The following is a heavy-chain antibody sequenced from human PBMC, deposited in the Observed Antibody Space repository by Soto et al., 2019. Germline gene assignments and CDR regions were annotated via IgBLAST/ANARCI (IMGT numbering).Heavy chain of an antibody. CDR2: IITLFGTA. Sequence: VKVSCKSSGGTFSSHSINWVRQAPGQGLEWMGGIITLFGTANYAQNFQGRVTITADQSTSTAYMELNSLRSDDTAVYYCAREVGYGDFSAALLDWGQGTLVTVSS. V-gene: IGHV1-69*13. CDR1: GGTFSSHS. D-gene: IGHD4-17*01. J-gene: IGHJ4*02. CDR3: AREVGYGDFSAALLD.